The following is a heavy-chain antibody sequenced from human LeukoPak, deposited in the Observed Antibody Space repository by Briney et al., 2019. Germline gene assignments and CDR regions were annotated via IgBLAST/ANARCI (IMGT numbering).Heavy chain of an antibody. J-gene: IGHJ4*02. D-gene: IGHD2-15*01. CDR2: VTTSGGSA. Sequence: GGSLRLSCAGSGFXFSSYAISWVRQAPGKGLEWVSAVTTSGGSAYYPDSVKGRFTISRDNSKNTLYLQMNSLRAEDTAVYYCAKVPGGKGWNFDSWGQGTLVTVSS. CDR1: GFXFSSYA. V-gene: IGHV3-23*01. CDR3: AKVPGGKGWNFDS.